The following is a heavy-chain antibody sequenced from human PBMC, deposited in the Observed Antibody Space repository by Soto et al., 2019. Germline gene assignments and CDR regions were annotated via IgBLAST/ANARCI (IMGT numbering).Heavy chain of an antibody. CDR3: ARDETYYYGSGSYYFDY. V-gene: IGHV1-3*01. CDR2: INAGNGNT. CDR1: GYTFTSYA. J-gene: IGHJ4*02. D-gene: IGHD3-10*01. Sequence: QVQLVQSGAEVKKPGASVKVSCKASGYTFTSYAMHWVRQAPGQRLEWMGWINAGNGNTKYSQKFQGRVTITRDTSASTAYVELSSLRSEDTAVYYCARDETYYYGSGSYYFDYWGQGTLVTVSS.